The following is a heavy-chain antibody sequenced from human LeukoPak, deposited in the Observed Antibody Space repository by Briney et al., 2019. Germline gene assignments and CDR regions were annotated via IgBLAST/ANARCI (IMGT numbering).Heavy chain of an antibody. CDR2: IYHTGST. J-gene: IGHJ4*02. CDR3: ARFQGGDLVLFDY. CDR1: GGSISSGGYY. V-gene: IGHV4-30-2*01. D-gene: IGHD6-13*01. Sequence: PSETLSLTCTVSGGSISSGGYYWSWIRQPPGKGLQWIGYIYHTGSTYYNPSLKSRVTISVDRSKNQFSLKLSSVTAADTAVYYCARFQGGDLVLFDYWGQGTLVTVSS.